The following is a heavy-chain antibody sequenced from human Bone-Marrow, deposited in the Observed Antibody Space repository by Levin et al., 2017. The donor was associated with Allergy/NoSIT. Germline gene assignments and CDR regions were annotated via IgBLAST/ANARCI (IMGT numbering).Heavy chain of an antibody. D-gene: IGHD3-10*01. V-gene: IGHV3-13*01. J-gene: IGHJ3*02. CDR3: ARYNYAYNAFDI. CDR2: IGTAADT. Sequence: GGSLRLSCAASGFTFRSYDMHWVRQATGKGLECVSTIGTAADTYYPDSVRGRFTITRDNAKNSLYLQMNGLSAGNTAVYYCARYNYAYNAFDIWGQGTMVTVSS. CDR1: GFTFRSYD.